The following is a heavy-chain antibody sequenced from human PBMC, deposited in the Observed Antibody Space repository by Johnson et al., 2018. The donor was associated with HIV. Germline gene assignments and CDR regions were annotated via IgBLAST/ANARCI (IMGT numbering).Heavy chain of an antibody. J-gene: IGHJ3*02. CDR2: TWYDGSNK. CDR3: ARPYYYGSGSYYTDAFDI. Sequence: QVQLVESGGGVVRPGGSLRLSCAASGFTFSDYYMSWIRQAPGKGLEWVAVTWYDGSNKYYVDSVKGRFTISKDNSKNTLYLQMNSLRAEDTAVYYCARPYYYGSGSYYTDAFDIWDQGTMVTVSS. V-gene: IGHV3-33*08. CDR1: GFTFSDYY. D-gene: IGHD3-10*01.